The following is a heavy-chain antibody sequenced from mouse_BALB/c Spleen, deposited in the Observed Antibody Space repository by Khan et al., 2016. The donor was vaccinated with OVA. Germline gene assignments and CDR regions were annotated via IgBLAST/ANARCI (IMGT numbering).Heavy chain of an antibody. V-gene: IGHV5-6*01. CDR2: ISSGGDYT. J-gene: IGHJ3*01. CDR1: GFSFSSYS. Sequence: EVELVESGGDLVRPGGSLKLSCAASGFSFSSYSMSWVRQTPDKRLEWVATISSGGDYTYYPASVQGRFTISRDNAKNPLYLHMSSLQSEDTAIYYCASHLTGSFAYWGQGTLVTVSA. D-gene: IGHD4-1*01. CDR3: ASHLTGSFAY.